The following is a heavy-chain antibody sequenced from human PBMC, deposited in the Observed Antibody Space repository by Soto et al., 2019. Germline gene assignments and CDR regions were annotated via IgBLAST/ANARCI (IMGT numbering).Heavy chain of an antibody. J-gene: IGHJ4*02. CDR1: GGSIISYY. Sequence: SETLCLTCTVSGGSIISYYWSWIRTPPGKGLEWIGYIYYSGSTNYNPSLKSRVTISVDTSKNQFSLKLSSVTAADTAVYYCARVAGYSSGRLDYWGQGTLVTVSS. CDR3: ARVAGYSSGRLDY. V-gene: IGHV4-59*08. D-gene: IGHD6-19*01. CDR2: IYYSGST.